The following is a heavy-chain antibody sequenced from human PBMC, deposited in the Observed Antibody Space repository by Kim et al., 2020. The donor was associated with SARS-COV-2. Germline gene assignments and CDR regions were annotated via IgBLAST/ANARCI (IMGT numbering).Heavy chain of an antibody. D-gene: IGHD3-16*02. J-gene: IGHJ4*02. Sequence: GGSLRLSCAASGFTFSSYAMSWVRQAPGKGLEWVSAISGSGGSTYYADSVKGRFTISRDNSKNTLYLQMNSLRAEDTAVYYCAKPSIMITFGGVIPLGDYFDYWGQGTLVTVSS. CDR1: GFTFSSYA. CDR3: AKPSIMITFGGVIPLGDYFDY. V-gene: IGHV3-23*01. CDR2: ISGSGGST.